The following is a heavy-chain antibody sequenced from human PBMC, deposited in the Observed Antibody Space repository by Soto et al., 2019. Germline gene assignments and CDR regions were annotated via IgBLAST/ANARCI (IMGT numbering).Heavy chain of an antibody. Sequence: GGSLRLSCAASGFTFSSYAMSWVRQAPGKGLEWVSAISGSGGSTYYADPVKGRFTISRDNSKNTLYLQMNGLSAEDAAVYYCAKGLGYDFWSGYYKVYYYYGMDVWGQGTPVTVSS. CDR3: AKGLGYDFWSGYYKVYYYYGMDV. V-gene: IGHV3-23*01. CDR1: GFTFSSYA. CDR2: ISGSGGST. J-gene: IGHJ6*02. D-gene: IGHD3-3*01.